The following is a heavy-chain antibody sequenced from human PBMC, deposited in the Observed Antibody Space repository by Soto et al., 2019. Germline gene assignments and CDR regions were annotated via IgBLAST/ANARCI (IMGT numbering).Heavy chain of an antibody. CDR1: GFTFGDYA. J-gene: IGHJ6*02. CDR3: TGLRDYYGMDV. D-gene: IGHD4-17*01. V-gene: IGHV3-49*03. CDR2: IRSKAYGGTT. Sequence: GGSLRLSCTASGFTFGDYAMSWLRPAPGKGLEWVGFIRSKAYGGTTEYAASVKGRFTISRDDSKSIAYLQMNSLKTEDTAVYYCTGLRDYYGMDVWGQGTTVTVSS.